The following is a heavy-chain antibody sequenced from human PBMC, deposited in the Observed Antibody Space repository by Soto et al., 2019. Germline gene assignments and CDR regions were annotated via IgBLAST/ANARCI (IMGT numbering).Heavy chain of an antibody. CDR1: GYTFTSYA. CDR3: ARVGGILSHYFFFGMDV. D-gene: IGHD3-10*01. CDR2: INAGNGNT. J-gene: IGHJ6*02. V-gene: IGHV1-3*01. Sequence: ASVKVSCKASGYTFTSYALHWVRQAPGLRLEWMGWINAGNGNTKYSQKFQGRVTITRDTSASTASMELSSLRSEDSAVYYCARVGGILSHYFFFGMDVWGQGTTVTVSS.